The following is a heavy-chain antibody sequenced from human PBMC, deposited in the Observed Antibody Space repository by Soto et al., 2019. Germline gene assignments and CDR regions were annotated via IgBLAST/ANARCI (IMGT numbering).Heavy chain of an antibody. D-gene: IGHD3-10*01. J-gene: IGHJ5*02. CDR3: ARELLWFGESARWFDP. Sequence: SETLSLTCTVSGGSISSYYWSWIRQPPGKGLEWIGYIYYSGSTNYNPSLKSRVTISVDTSKNQFSLKLSSVTAADTAVYYCARELLWFGESARWFDPWGQGTLVTVSS. CDR2: IYYSGST. CDR1: GGSISSYY. V-gene: IGHV4-59*12.